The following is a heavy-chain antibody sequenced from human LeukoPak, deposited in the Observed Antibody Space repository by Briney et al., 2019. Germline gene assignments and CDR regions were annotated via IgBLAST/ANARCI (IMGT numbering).Heavy chain of an antibody. CDR3: ARASSGWYDAFDI. J-gene: IGHJ3*02. CDR2: IIPIFGTA. CDR1: GGTFSSYA. V-gene: IGHV1-69*05. D-gene: IGHD6-19*01. Sequence: SVKVSCKASGGTFSSYAISWVRQAPGQGLEWMGGIIPIFGTANYAQKFQGRVTITRDTSASTAYMELSSLRSEDTAVYYCARASSGWYDAFDIWGQGTMVTVSS.